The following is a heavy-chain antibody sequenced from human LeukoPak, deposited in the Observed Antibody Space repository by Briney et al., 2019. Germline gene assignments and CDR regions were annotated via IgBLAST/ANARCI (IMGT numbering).Heavy chain of an antibody. CDR3: ATPLGYSSSWYIEYFQH. D-gene: IGHD6-13*01. CDR2: IISSSSYT. CDR1: GFTFSRYS. J-gene: IGHJ1*01. Sequence: GGALRLSCAASGFTFSRYSMNRVRQAPGKGLEWVSSIISSSSYTYYADSVKGRFTISRDNAKNSLYLQMNSLRAEDTAVYYCATPLGYSSSWYIEYFQHWGQGTLVTVSS. V-gene: IGHV3-21*01.